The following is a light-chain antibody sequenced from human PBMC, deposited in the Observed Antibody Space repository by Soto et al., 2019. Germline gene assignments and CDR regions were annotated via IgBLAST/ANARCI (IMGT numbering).Light chain of an antibody. CDR2: GAS. CDR3: QQYNDWPPIT. V-gene: IGKV3-15*01. Sequence: EVVMTQSPPTLSVSPGERATLSCRASQSVSSDLAWYQQKPGQAPRLLIYGASTRATDVPARFNGGRSVTDFTLTISSLQSEDVAIYYCQQYNDWPPITFGPGNKVDIK. J-gene: IGKJ3*01. CDR1: QSVSSD.